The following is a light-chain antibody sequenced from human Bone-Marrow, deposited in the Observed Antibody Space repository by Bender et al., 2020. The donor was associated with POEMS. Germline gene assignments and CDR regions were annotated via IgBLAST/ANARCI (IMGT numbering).Light chain of an antibody. V-gene: IGLV1-36*01. Sequence: QSVVTQPPSLSGTPGQGVTVSCSGSSSNIGVNTVNWYLQLPGTAPKLLIYYDDLLTPGVSDRFSASKSGTSASLAISELQSEDEALYYCSAWDDSLSGWVFGGGTKLTVL. CDR1: SSNIGVNT. CDR2: YDD. J-gene: IGLJ3*02. CDR3: SAWDDSLSGWV.